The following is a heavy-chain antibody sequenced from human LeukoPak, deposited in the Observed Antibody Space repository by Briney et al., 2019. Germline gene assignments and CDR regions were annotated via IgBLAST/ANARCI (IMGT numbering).Heavy chain of an antibody. CDR3: ARGITGTTLLYMDV. CDR2: IYYSGST. D-gene: IGHD1-7*01. V-gene: IGHV4-59*01. Sequence: SETLSLTCTVSGGSISSYYWSWIRQPPGKGLEWIGYIYYSGSTNYNPSLKSRVTISVDTSKNQFSLKLSSVTAADTAVYYCARGITGTTLLYMDVWGKGTTVTVSS. J-gene: IGHJ6*03. CDR1: GGSISSYY.